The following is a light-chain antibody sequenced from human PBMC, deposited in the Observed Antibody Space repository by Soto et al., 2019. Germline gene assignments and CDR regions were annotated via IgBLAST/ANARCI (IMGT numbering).Light chain of an antibody. J-gene: IGKJ1*01. Sequence: VMTQSPAPLSVSSGARATLSCRASQSVTSNLAWYQQKPGQAPRLLIYGASTRATSIPARCSGSGSGTDFTLTISSLHPEDFATFYCQESATTRWAFGQGTKVDIK. V-gene: IGKV3-15*01. CDR1: QSVTSN. CDR2: GAS. CDR3: QESATTRWA.